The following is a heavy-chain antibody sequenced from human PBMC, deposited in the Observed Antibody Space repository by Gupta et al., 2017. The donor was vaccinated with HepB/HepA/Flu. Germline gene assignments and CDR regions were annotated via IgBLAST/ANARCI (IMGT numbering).Heavy chain of an antibody. CDR2: IYPGDSDT. CDR1: IYW. CDR3: ARLGRYYYYYMDV. V-gene: IGHV5-51*01. Sequence: IYWIGWVRQMPGKGLEWMGIIYPGDSDTRYSPSFQGQVTISADKSISTAYLQWSSLKASDTAMYYCARLGRYYYYYMDVWGKGTTVTVSS. J-gene: IGHJ6*03.